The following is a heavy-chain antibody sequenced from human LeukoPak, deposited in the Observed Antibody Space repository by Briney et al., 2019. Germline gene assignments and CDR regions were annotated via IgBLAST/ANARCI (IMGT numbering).Heavy chain of an antibody. Sequence: SETLSLTCTVSGGSISSGGYYCSWIRQHPGKGLEWIGYIYYSGSTYYNPSLKSRVTISVDTSKNQFSLKLSSVTAADTAVYYCARVTEYQLLVEAFDIWGQGTMVTVSS. V-gene: IGHV4-31*03. D-gene: IGHD2-2*01. CDR1: GGSISSGGYY. CDR3: ARVTEYQLLVEAFDI. CDR2: IYYSGST. J-gene: IGHJ3*02.